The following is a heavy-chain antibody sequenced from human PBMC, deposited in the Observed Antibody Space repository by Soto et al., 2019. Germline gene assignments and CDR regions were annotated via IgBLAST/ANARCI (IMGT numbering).Heavy chain of an antibody. D-gene: IGHD3-3*01. Sequence: QVQLVQSGAEVKKPGSSVKVSCKASGGTFSSYTISWVRQAPGQGLEWMGRIIPILGIANYAQKIQGRVTITADKSTSTAYMELSSLRSEDTDVYYCVMELRFWEWLPHYYMDVWGKGTTVTVSS. CDR1: GGTFSSYT. CDR3: VMELRFWEWLPHYYMDV. V-gene: IGHV1-69*02. CDR2: IIPILGIA. J-gene: IGHJ6*03.